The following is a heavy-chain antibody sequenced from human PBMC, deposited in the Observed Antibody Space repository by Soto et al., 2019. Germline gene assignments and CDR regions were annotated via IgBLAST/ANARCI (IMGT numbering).Heavy chain of an antibody. CDR3: TSIYSYGSGTTPGVNDAFDI. CDR1: GFTFSGSA. V-gene: IGHV3-73*02. CDR2: IRSKANSYAT. D-gene: IGHD3-10*01. Sequence: EVQLVESGGGLVQPGGSLKLSCAASGFTFSGSAMHWVRQASGKGLEWVGRIRSKANSYATAYAASVKGRFTISRDDSKNTAYLQMNSLKTEDTAVYYCTSIYSYGSGTTPGVNDAFDIWGQGTMVTVSS. J-gene: IGHJ3*02.